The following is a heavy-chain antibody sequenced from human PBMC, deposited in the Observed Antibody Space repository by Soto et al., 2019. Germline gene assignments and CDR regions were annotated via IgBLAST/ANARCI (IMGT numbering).Heavy chain of an antibody. D-gene: IGHD1-1*01. CDR3: VRDGTKTLRDWFDP. J-gene: IGHJ5*02. CDR1: GASISGFY. CDR2: IYATGTT. V-gene: IGHV4-4*07. Sequence: SETLSLTCTVAGASISGFYWSWIRKSAGKGLEWIGRIYATGTTDYNPSLKSRVMMSVDTSKKQISLKLRSVTAADTAVYYCVRDGTKTLRDWFDPWGQGISVTVSS.